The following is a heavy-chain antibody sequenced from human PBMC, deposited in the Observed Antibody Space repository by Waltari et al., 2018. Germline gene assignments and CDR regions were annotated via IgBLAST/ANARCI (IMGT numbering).Heavy chain of an antibody. V-gene: IGHV3-48*03. Sequence: EVQLVESGGGLVQPGGSLRLLCAASGFTFRNYEMNWVRQAPGKGLEWVSYSSSVASTIFYADSVKGRFTISRDNAKNSVYLEMNSLRADDTAIYYCARGEGGANEYWGQGTLVTVSS. CDR1: GFTFRNYE. CDR3: ARGEGGANEY. J-gene: IGHJ4*01. D-gene: IGHD1-26*01. CDR2: SSSVASTI.